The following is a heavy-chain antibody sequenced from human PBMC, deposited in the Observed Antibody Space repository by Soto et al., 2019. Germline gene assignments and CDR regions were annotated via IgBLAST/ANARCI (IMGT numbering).Heavy chain of an antibody. CDR3: ARRFTMVRGSRFAPVHFAY. CDR1: GYTFTSYG. CDR2: ISAYNGNT. J-gene: IGHJ4*02. Sequence: ASVKVSCKASGYTFTSYGISWVRQAPGQGLEWMGWISAYNGNTNYAQKLQGRVTMTTDTSTSTAYMELRSLRSDDTAVYYCARRFTMVRGSRFAPVHFAYWGQGSLVTVSS. D-gene: IGHD3-10*01. V-gene: IGHV1-18*01.